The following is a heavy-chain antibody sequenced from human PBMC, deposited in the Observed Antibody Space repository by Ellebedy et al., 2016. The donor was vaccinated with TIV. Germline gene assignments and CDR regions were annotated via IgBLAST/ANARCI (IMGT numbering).Heavy chain of an antibody. CDR1: GGSLSAYY. Sequence: SETLSLTXAVSGGSLSAYYWNWIRLAPGKGLEWIGEINRGGSTNYISSLKTRVTISVDTSKNQFSLKLSSVTAADTAVYFCARGGEYFQHWGQGTLVNVSS. J-gene: IGHJ1*01. V-gene: IGHV4-34*01. CDR3: ARGGEYFQH. CDR2: INRGGST.